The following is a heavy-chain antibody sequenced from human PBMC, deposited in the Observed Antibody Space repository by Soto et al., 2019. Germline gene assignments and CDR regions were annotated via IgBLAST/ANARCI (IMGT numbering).Heavy chain of an antibody. CDR2: ISGSGATT. CDR1: GFTFSSYA. V-gene: IGHV3-23*01. CDR3: AKGGDFWSGPFDY. D-gene: IGHD3-3*01. Sequence: GGSLRLSCAASGFTFSSYAMSWVRQAPGKGLEWVSGISGSGATTYYADSVKGRSTISRGNSKNTLYLQMNSLRAEDTAVYYCAKGGDFWSGPFDYWGQGTLVTVSS. J-gene: IGHJ4*02.